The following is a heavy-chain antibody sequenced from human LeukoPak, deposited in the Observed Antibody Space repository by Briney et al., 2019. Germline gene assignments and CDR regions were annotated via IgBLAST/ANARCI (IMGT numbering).Heavy chain of an antibody. J-gene: IGHJ6*03. V-gene: IGHV4-59*01. CDR2: IYNSVST. CDR1: GGSISSYY. Sequence: SETLSLTCTVSGGSISSYYWSWIRQPPGKGLEWIGYIYNSVSTNYNPSLKSRVTISVDTSKNQFSLRLSSVTAADTAVYYCARGAGRGYFYMDIWGKGTTVTVSS. CDR3: ARGAGRGYFYMDI. D-gene: IGHD1-26*01.